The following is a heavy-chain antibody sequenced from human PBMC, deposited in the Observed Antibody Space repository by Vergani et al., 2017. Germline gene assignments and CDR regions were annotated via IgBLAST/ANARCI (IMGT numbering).Heavy chain of an antibody. CDR2: ISYDGSNK. D-gene: IGHD3-9*01. Sequence: QVQLVESGGGVVQPGRSLRLSCAASGFTFSSYAMHWVRQAPGKGLEWVAVISYDGSNKYYADSVKGRFTIYRDNSKNTLYLQMNSLRAEDTAVYYCARAPYYDILTGDGGWFDPWGQGTLVTVSS. CDR1: GFTFSSYA. J-gene: IGHJ5*02. V-gene: IGHV3-30-3*01. CDR3: ARAPYYDILTGDGGWFDP.